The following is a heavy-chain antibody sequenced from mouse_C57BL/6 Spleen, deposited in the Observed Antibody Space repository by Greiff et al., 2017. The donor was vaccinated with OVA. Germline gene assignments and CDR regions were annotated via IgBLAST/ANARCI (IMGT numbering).Heavy chain of an antibody. V-gene: IGHV1-22*01. CDR1: GYTFTDYN. CDR3: VLYYGSSYWFAY. J-gene: IGHJ3*01. D-gene: IGHD1-1*01. Sequence: EVQLQQSGPELVKPGASVKMSCKASGYTFTDYNMHWVKQSHGKSLEWIGYINPNNGGTSYNQKFKGKATLTVNKSSSTAYMELRSLTSEDSAVYYCVLYYGSSYWFAYWGQGTLVTVSA. CDR2: INPNNGGT.